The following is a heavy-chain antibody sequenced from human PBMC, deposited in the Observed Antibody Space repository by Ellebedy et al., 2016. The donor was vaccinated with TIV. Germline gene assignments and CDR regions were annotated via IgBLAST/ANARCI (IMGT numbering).Heavy chain of an antibody. D-gene: IGHD5-24*01. Sequence: GESLKISCAASGFTFSSYCMHWVRQAPGKGLVWVSRINSDGSSTSYADSVKGRFTISRDNAKNTLYLQMNSLRAEDTAVYYCARSRDGYNFIGDYWGQGTLVTVSS. J-gene: IGHJ4*02. CDR1: GFTFSSYC. CDR3: ARSRDGYNFIGDY. V-gene: IGHV3-74*01. CDR2: INSDGSST.